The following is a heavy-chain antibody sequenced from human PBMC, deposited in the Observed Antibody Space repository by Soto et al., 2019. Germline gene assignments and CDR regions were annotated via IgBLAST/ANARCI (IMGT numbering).Heavy chain of an antibody. CDR1: GFSLSTSGVG. Sequence: QITLKESGPTLVKPTQTLTLTCTFSGFSLSTSGVGVGWIRQPPGKALEWLALIYWDDDKRYSASLKSRLTVTKDTSKNQVVLTMTNMDPVDTATYYCAHCRPNAYFDYWGQGSLVTVSS. D-gene: IGHD6-6*01. V-gene: IGHV2-5*02. CDR3: AHCRPNAYFDY. J-gene: IGHJ4*02. CDR2: IYWDDDK.